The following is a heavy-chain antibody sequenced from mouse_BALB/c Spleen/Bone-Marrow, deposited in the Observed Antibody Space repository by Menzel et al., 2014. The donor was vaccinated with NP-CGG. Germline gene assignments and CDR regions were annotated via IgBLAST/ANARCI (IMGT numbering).Heavy chain of an antibody. V-gene: IGHV1S135*01. CDR2: IFSYKSGI. CDR3: ARTVWFLEG. J-gene: IGHJ1*01. CDR1: GYAFTDYN. Sequence: VQLQQSRPELVKLGASVTESCKASGYAFTDYNMNWVKLSHGKSLEWVGYIFSYKSGISYHRKVKGRDTLTVDKSTSTDDMQINSLSSVNSAVYYCARTVWFLEGWGAGTTVSISS. D-gene: IGHD1-1*01.